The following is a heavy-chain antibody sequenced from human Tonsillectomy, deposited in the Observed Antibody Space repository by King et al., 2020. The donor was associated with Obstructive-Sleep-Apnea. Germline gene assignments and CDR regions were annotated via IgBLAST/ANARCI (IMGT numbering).Heavy chain of an antibody. CDR3: ARDRWFGELFLDAFDI. CDR1: GFTFSSYA. CDR2: ISYDGRNK. Sequence: VQLVESGGGVVQSGRSLSLSCAASGFTFSSYAMHWVCQAPGKGLGGVAVISYDGRNKYYSDSVKGRFTISRDNSKNTLYLQMNSLRAEDTAVYYCARDRWFGELFLDAFDIWGQGTMVTVSS. V-gene: IGHV3-30*04. D-gene: IGHD3-10*01. J-gene: IGHJ3*02.